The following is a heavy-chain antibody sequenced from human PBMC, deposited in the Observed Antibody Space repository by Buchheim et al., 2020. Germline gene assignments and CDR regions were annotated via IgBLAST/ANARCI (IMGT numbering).Heavy chain of an antibody. V-gene: IGHV4-31*03. CDR1: GGSISSGGYY. CDR2: IYYSGST. D-gene: IGHD3-3*01. CDR3: ARAGAIFGVVIISDYYYGMDV. J-gene: IGHJ6*02. Sequence: QVQLQESGPGLVKPSQTLSLTCTVSGGSISSGGYYWSWIRQHPGKGLEWIGYIYYSGSTYYNPSLKSRVTISVDTSKNQFSLKLSSVTAADTAVYYCARAGAIFGVVIISDYYYGMDVWGQGTT.